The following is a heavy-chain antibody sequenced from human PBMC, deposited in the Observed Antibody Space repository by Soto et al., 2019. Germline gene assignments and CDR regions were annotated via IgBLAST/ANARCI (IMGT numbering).Heavy chain of an antibody. Sequence: KPSETLSLTCAVYGGSFSGYYWSWIRQPPGKGLEWIGEINHSGSTNYNPSLKSRVTISVDTSKNQFSLKLSSVTAADTAVYYCARGLVVPAAGQGYYYYGMDVWGQGTTVTVSS. CDR2: INHSGST. CDR3: ARGLVVPAAGQGYYYYGMDV. CDR1: GGSFSGYY. V-gene: IGHV4-34*01. D-gene: IGHD2-2*01. J-gene: IGHJ6*02.